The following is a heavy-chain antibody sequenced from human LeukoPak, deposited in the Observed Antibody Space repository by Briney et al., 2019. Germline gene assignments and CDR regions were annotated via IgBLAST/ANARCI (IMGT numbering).Heavy chain of an antibody. J-gene: IGHJ6*02. Sequence: PGGSLRLSCAASGFTFDDYAMHWVRQAPGKGLEWVSLISGDGGRTYSADSVKGRFTVSRDNSKNSLYLQMNSLRAEDTAVYYCARERGRGSHYYYYYGMDVWGQGTTVTVSS. CDR3: ARERGRGSHYYYYYGMDV. CDR1: GFTFDDYA. CDR2: ISGDGGRT. V-gene: IGHV3-43*02. D-gene: IGHD3-10*01.